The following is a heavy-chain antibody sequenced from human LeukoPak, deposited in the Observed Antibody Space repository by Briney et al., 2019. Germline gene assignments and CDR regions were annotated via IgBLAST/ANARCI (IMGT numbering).Heavy chain of an antibody. CDR3: ARGATYSSSSPDY. D-gene: IGHD6-6*01. V-gene: IGHV3-21*01. CDR1: GFTFSSYS. CDR2: ISSSGSYI. Sequence: GGSLRLSCAAPGFTFSSYSMNWVRQAPGKGLEGVSAISSSGSYIYYADSVKGRFTISRDNAKNSLYLQMNSLGAEDTAVYYCARGATYSSSSPDYWGQGTLVTVSS. J-gene: IGHJ4*02.